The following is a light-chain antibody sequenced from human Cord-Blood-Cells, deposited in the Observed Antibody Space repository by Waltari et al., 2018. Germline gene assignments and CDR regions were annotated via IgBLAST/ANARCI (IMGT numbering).Light chain of an antibody. Sequence: EIVLTQSLATLSLSPGERATLSCRASQCVSSYLAWYQQKPGQAPRLLIYDASNRATGIPARFSGSGSGTDFTLTISSLEPEDFAVYYCQQRSNWPPLTFGGGTKVEIK. J-gene: IGKJ4*01. CDR1: QCVSSY. CDR3: QQRSNWPPLT. V-gene: IGKV3-11*01. CDR2: DAS.